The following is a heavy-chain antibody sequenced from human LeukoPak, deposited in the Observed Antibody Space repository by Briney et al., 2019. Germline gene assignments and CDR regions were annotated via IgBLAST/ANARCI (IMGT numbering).Heavy chain of an antibody. J-gene: IGHJ4*02. D-gene: IGHD4-17*01. CDR1: GYSFTSYW. Sequence: GESLKISCKGSGYSFTSYWIGWVRQMPGKGLEWMGIIYPGDSDTRYSPSFQGQVTISADKSISTAYLQWSSLKASDTAMYYCARRVGATVTTRGGHFDYWGQGTLVTVSS. CDR3: ARRVGATVTTRGGHFDY. CDR2: IYPGDSDT. V-gene: IGHV5-51*01.